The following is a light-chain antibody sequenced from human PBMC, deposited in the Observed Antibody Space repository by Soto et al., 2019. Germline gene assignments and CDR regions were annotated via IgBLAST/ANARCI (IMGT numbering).Light chain of an antibody. Sequence: QSVLSQPPSASGTLGQTVTISCSGSSSNIGTSSVHWYKHLPGTAPKPLIYTNDQRPSGVPDRFSGSKSGTSASLAISGLQSEDEADYYCAVWDDSLNGHVFGAGTKVTVL. V-gene: IGLV1-44*01. CDR1: SSNIGTSS. J-gene: IGLJ1*01. CDR3: AVWDDSLNGHV. CDR2: TND.